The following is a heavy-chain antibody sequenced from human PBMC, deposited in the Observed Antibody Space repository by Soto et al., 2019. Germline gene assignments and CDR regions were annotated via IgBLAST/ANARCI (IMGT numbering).Heavy chain of an antibody. CDR1: GYTFTSYG. D-gene: IGHD2-15*01. Sequence: ASVKVSCKASGYTFTSYGISWVRQAPGQGLEWMGGISAYNGNTNYAQKLQGRVTMTTDTSTSTAYMELRSLRSDDTAVYYCATAFIVGSRYSTFAIDYWGQGTLVTVSS. CDR2: ISAYNGNT. CDR3: ATAFIVGSRYSTFAIDY. J-gene: IGHJ4*02. V-gene: IGHV1-18*04.